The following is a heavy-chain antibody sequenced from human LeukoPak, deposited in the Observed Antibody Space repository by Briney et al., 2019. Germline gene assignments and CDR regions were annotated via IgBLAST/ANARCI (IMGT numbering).Heavy chain of an antibody. CDR1: GYTFTNYY. V-gene: IGHV1-46*01. CDR2: INPSGGST. CDR3: ARGGYYYMDV. Sequence: GASVKVSCKASGYTFTNYYMHCVRQAPGQGPEWMGIINPSGGSTSYAQKFQGRVTMTRDMSTSTVYMELSSLRSEDTAVYYCARGGYYYMDVWGKGTTVTVSS. J-gene: IGHJ6*03.